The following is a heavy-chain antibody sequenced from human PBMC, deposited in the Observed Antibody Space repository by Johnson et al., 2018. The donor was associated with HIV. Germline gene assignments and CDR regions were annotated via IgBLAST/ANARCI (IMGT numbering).Heavy chain of an antibody. J-gene: IGHJ3*02. Sequence: VQLVESGGGSVKSGGSLRVSCAASGFTFSNAWMSWVRQAPGKGLEWVSGISWNSGSIGYADSVKGRFTISRDNSKNTLYLQMNSLRPEDTAVYHCARVRSSVPYHYSNYPLGAFDIWGQGTMVTVSS. CDR1: GFTFSNAW. CDR2: ISWNSGSI. V-gene: IGHV3-20*01. D-gene: IGHD4-11*01. CDR3: ARVRSSVPYHYSNYPLGAFDI.